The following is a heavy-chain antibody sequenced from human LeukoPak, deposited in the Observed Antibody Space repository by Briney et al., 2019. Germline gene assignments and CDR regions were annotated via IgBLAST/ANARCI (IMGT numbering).Heavy chain of an antibody. CDR1: GGSFSGYY. V-gene: IGHV4-34*01. CDR2: INHSGST. J-gene: IGHJ4*02. Sequence: SETLSLTCAVYGGSFSGYYWSWIRQPPGKGLEWIGEINHSGSTNYNPSLKSRVTIPVDTSKNQFSLKLSSVTAADTAVYYCARVRGIAEGYFDYWGQGTLVTVSS. D-gene: IGHD6-13*01. CDR3: ARVRGIAEGYFDY.